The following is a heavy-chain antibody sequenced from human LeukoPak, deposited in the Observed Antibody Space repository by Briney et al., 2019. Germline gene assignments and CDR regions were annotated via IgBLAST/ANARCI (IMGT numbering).Heavy chain of an antibody. CDR3: ARDCYYYDSSGYYCAFDI. CDR2: IYSGGDT. V-gene: IGHV3-53*01. D-gene: IGHD3-22*01. J-gene: IGHJ3*02. CDR1: GLTVSSNC. Sequence: GGSLRLSCAASGLTVSSNCMSWVRQAPGKGLEWVSFIYSGGDTYYADSVKGRFTISRDNSKNTFHLQMNSLRAEDTAVYYCARDCYYYDSSGYYCAFDIWGQGTMVTVSS.